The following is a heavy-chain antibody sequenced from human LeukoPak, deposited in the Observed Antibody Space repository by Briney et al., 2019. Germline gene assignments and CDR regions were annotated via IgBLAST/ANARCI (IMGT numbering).Heavy chain of an antibody. J-gene: IGHJ4*02. CDR2: IYSSGRT. D-gene: IGHD3-10*01. Sequence: SETLSLTCTVSGGSISSNYWSWIRQPAGKGLEWIGRIYSSGRTNYNPSLKSRVTMSVDTSKNQFSLKLSSVTAADTAVYYCARGPDGMARGVMDYWGQGTLVTVSS. V-gene: IGHV4-4*07. CDR1: GGSISSNY. CDR3: ARGPDGMARGVMDY.